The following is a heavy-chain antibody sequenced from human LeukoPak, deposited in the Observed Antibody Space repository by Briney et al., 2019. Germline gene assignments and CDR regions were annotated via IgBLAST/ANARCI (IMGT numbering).Heavy chain of an antibody. J-gene: IGHJ4*02. D-gene: IGHD1-20*01. V-gene: IGHV3-23*01. CDR3: ARGVTGTIDY. CDR1: GFTFSSYA. CDR2: VIGSGDNT. Sequence: PGGSLRLSCAASGFTFSSYAMSWVRQAPGKGLEWVSGVIGSGDNTYYADSVKGRFTISRDNSKNSLYLQMNSLRAEDTAVYYCARGVTGTIDYWGQGTLVTVSS.